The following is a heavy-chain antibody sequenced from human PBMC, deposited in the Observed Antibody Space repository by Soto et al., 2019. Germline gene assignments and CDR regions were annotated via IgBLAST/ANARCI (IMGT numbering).Heavy chain of an antibody. Sequence: PGGSLRLSCAASGFTFSDYYMSWIRQAPGKGLEWVSYISRSSSYTDYAGSVRGRFTISRDNAKNSLYLHMTSLRAEDTAVYYCARATSWELETYYFGYWGQGTLVTVSS. CDR2: ISRSSSYT. D-gene: IGHD1-26*01. CDR3: ARATSWELETYYFGY. V-gene: IGHV3-11*06. CDR1: GFTFSDYY. J-gene: IGHJ4*02.